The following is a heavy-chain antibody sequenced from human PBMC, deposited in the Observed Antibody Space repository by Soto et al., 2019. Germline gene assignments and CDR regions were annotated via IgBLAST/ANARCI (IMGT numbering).Heavy chain of an antibody. D-gene: IGHD3-3*01. CDR2: IYYSGST. J-gene: IGHJ4*02. CDR3: ARDGVSGSTN. V-gene: IGHV4-61*01. Sequence: SETLSLTCTVSGGSVSSGSYYWSCIRQPPGKGLEWIGYIYYSGSTNYNPSLKSRVTISVDTSKNQFSLKLSSVAAADTAVYYGARDGVSGSTNWGQGTLVTVSS. CDR1: GGSVSSGSYY.